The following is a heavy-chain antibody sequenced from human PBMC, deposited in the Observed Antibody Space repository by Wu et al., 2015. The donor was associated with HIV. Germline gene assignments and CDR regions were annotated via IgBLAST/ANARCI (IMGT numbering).Heavy chain of an antibody. V-gene: IGHV1-46*01. Sequence: QVQLVQSGAEVKKPGASVKVSCKASGYTFTSYYMHWVRQAPGQGLEWMGIINPSGGSTSYAQKFQGRFTMTRDTSISTAYMELSSLRSDDTAVYYCARADRTEITYYYETTAWFDPGAREPWSPSPQ. D-gene: IGHD3-22*01. J-gene: IGHJ5*02. CDR2: INPSGGST. CDR1: GYTFTSYY. CDR3: ARADRTEITYYYETTAWFDP.